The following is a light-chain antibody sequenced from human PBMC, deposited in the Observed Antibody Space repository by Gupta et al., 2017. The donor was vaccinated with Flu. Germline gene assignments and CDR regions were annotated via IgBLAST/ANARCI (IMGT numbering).Light chain of an antibody. CDR2: EVS. J-gene: IGKJ2*02. Sequence: DVVMTQSPLSLPVTLGQPASISCRSSQSLVYKNGITYLNWFQQRPGQSPRRLIYEVSTRDCGVPDRFSGSGAGTDFTLKSIRGEAEDVGVYYCKRGTHPWTFGQGTKLEI. CDR3: KRGTHPWT. V-gene: IGKV2-30*01. CDR1: QSLVYKNGITY.